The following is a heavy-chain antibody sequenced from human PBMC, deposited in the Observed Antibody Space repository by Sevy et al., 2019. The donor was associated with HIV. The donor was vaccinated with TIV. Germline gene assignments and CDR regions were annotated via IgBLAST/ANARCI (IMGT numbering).Heavy chain of an antibody. CDR3: ARGGGVY. V-gene: IGHV3-7*04. CDR1: RFTFSSYY. D-gene: IGHD2-15*01. Sequence: GGSLRLSCAASRFTFSSYYMSWVRQAPGKGLEWVANIKQDGSEKYYVDSVKGRFTISRDNAKNSLYLQMNSLRAEDTAVYYCARGGGVYWGQGTLVTVSS. J-gene: IGHJ4*02. CDR2: IKQDGSEK.